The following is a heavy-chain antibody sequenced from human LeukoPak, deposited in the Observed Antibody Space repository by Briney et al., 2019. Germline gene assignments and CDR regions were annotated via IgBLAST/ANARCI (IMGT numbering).Heavy chain of an antibody. J-gene: IGHJ4*02. V-gene: IGHV3-48*03. CDR1: GFTFSSYE. Sequence: PGGSLRLSCAASGFTFSSYEMNWVRQAPGKGLEWVSYISSSGSTIYYADSVKGRFTISRDNAKNSLYLQMNSLRAEDTAVYYRARESRGGWLVAYYFDYWGQGTLVTVSS. D-gene: IGHD6-19*01. CDR3: ARESRGGWLVAYYFDY. CDR2: ISSSGSTI.